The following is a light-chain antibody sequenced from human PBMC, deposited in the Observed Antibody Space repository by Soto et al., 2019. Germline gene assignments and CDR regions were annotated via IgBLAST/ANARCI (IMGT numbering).Light chain of an antibody. Sequence: QRAHSGACLSTSVGDRVTITCRASQGIRNDLGWYQQRPGKAPKRLIYAASTLQTGVPSRFSGDGSGTDFTLTIDSLQPEDGAPYYCLVADTLLRPFAGGTKVDIK. CDR2: AAS. CDR3: LVADTLLRP. V-gene: IGKV1-6*01. CDR1: QGIRND. J-gene: IGKJ4*01.